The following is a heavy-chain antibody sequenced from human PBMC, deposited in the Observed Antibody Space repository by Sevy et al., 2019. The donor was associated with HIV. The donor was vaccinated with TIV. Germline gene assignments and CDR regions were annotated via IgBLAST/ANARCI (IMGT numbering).Heavy chain of an antibody. CDR3: AREGCTRPHDY. D-gene: IGHD2-8*01. CDR2: LSFGCGKL. V-gene: IGHV3-23*01. Sequence: GGSLRLSCAASGFAFYDYSMSWIRQAPGKGLEWVATLSFGCGKLNYADSVKGGFTFSGDNSKNSFYLQMDNLRVEDTALYSCAREGCTRPHDYWGQGTRVTVSS. CDR1: GFAFYDYS. J-gene: IGHJ4*02.